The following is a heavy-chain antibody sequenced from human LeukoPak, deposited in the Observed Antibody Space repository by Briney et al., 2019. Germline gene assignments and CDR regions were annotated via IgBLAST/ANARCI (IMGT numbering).Heavy chain of an antibody. CDR3: VRENIWNPYYMDV. CDR2: INGTRSTI. Sequence: GGTLRLSCAASGFTFSLYSMNWVRQAPGKGLESFCYINGTRSTIYSIDSVKGRFNISRDNANNSLYLQMNSLRAEETAVDYCVRENIWNPYYMDVWGKGPTVTVSS. CDR1: GFTFSLYS. D-gene: IGHD1-20*01. V-gene: IGHV3-48*01. J-gene: IGHJ6*03.